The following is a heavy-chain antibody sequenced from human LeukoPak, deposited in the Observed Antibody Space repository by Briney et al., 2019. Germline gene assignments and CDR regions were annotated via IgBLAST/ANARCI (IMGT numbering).Heavy chain of an antibody. D-gene: IGHD4-17*01. CDR2: ISGSGGST. J-gene: IGHJ4*02. CDR1: GFTFSSYA. V-gene: IGHV3-23*01. Sequence: GGSLRLSCAASGFTFSSYAMSWVRQAPGKGLEWVSAISGSGGSTYYADSVKGRFTISRDNSKNTLYLQMNSLRAEDTAVYYCAKDVAYGDYEKSYYFDYWGQGTLVTVSS. CDR3: AKDVAYGDYEKSYYFDY.